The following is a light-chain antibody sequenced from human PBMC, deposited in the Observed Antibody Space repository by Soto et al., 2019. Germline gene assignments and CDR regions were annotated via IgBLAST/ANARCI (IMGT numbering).Light chain of an antibody. Sequence: QSALTQPPSASGSPGQSVTISCTGTSSDVGGYNSVSWYQQHPGKAPKLMIYEVSKRPSGVPDRFSGSKSGNTASLTVSGLQAEDEADYYCSSYAGSNNLVFGGGTEVTVL. J-gene: IGLJ2*01. CDR1: SSDVGGYNS. CDR2: EVS. V-gene: IGLV2-8*01. CDR3: SSYAGSNNLV.